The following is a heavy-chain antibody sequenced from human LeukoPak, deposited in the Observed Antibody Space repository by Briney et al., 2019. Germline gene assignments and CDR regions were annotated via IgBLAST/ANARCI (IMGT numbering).Heavy chain of an antibody. D-gene: IGHD2-2*01. V-gene: IGHV3-21*01. CDR3: ARESSEAFDI. CDR2: IGSSSSI. CDR1: GFTFSSHS. J-gene: IGHJ3*02. Sequence: GGSLRLSCAASGFTFSSHSMNWVRQAPGKGLEWVSSIGSSSSIYYADSVKGRFTISRDNAKNSLYLQMNSLRAEDTAVHYCARESSEAFDIWGQGTMVTVSS.